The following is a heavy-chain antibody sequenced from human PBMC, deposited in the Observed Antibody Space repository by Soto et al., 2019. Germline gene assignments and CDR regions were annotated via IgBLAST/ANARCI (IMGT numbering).Heavy chain of an antibody. Sequence: EVQLVESGGGLVQPGRSLRLSCAASGFTFDDYAMHWVRQAPGKGLEWVSGISWNSGSIGYADSVKGRFTISRDNAKNSLYLQMNSLRAEDTALYYCAKDKTPGNPGSWGWFDPWGQGTLDTVSS. J-gene: IGHJ5*02. CDR3: AKDKTPGNPGSWGWFDP. CDR1: GFTFDDYA. CDR2: ISWNSGSI. V-gene: IGHV3-9*01. D-gene: IGHD7-27*01.